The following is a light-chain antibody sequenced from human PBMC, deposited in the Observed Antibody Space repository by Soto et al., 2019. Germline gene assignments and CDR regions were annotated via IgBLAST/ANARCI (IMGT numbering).Light chain of an antibody. V-gene: IGKV1-5*03. CDR3: QQVDSYPRT. CDR1: QTISSW. CDR2: KAS. Sequence: DIQMTQSPSTLSGSVGARVTITSRASQTISSWLAWYQQKPGKAPKPLIYKASTLKSGVPSRFSGSGSGTDCSLTISSLHPEDVATYYCQQVDSYPRTFGQGTKVDIK. J-gene: IGKJ1*01.